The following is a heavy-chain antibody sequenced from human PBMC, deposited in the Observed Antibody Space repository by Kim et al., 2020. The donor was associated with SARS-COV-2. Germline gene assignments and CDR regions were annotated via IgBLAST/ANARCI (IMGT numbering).Heavy chain of an antibody. D-gene: IGHD6-19*01. J-gene: IGHJ4*02. CDR3: VKGAWLDY. V-gene: IGHV3-23*01. Sequence: GDSTYSAETVKSRFTVSRDSARNTLYVQMNSLSSADTAIYYCVKGAWLDYWGPGTLVTVSS. CDR2: GDST.